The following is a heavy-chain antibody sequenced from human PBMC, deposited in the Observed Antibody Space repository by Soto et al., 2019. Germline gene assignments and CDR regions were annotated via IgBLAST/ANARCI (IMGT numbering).Heavy chain of an antibody. D-gene: IGHD3-3*01. V-gene: IGHV4-30-2*06. Sequence: PSETLALTCAVSGVAMTDGGWSWSWSRQSPEKGLEGLGYIGHLETTYYNASFKSRLSLSIDRTRNQFSLSLSSMTAADKALYYCPRGRGYDSCDFWGQGTLVTVSS. CDR3: PRGRGYDSCDF. J-gene: IGHJ4*02. CDR1: GVAMTDGGWS. CDR2: IGHLETT.